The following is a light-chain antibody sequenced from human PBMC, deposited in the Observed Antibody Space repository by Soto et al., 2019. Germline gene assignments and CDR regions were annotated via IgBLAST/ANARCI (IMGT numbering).Light chain of an antibody. Sequence: EIVVTQSPGTPSLSPGESATLSCRASQSVSSSLLSWYKQKPGQAPRLLIYGASTRSTGIQDRFSGSGSGTDFTLTVRRLEPEHFAVYYCQQYSRSTIFGQGTKLE. CDR3: QQYSRSTI. CDR1: QSVSSSL. V-gene: IGKV3-20*01. CDR2: GAS. J-gene: IGKJ2*01.